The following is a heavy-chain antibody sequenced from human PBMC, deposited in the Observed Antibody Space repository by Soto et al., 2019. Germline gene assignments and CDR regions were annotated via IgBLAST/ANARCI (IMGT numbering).Heavy chain of an antibody. J-gene: IGHJ5*02. CDR2: IIPIFGTA. D-gene: IGHD2-2*01. CDR3: ARGRIVVVQAATTDCWFDP. Sequence: GASVKVSCKASGGTCSSYAISWVRQAPGQGLEWRGGIIPIFGTANYSQKFQGRVTITADESTSTAYMELSSLRSEDPAVYYCARGRIVVVQAATTDCWFDPWGQGTLVTVSS. V-gene: IGHV1-69*13. CDR1: GGTCSSYA.